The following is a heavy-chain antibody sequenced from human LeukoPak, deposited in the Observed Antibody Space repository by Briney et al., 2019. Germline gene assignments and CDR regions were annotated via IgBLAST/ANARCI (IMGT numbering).Heavy chain of an antibody. V-gene: IGHV4-39*01. CDR1: GGSISSSSYY. CDR2: IYYSGST. CDR3: ARGVLTPGVVGATRFDY. D-gene: IGHD1-26*01. Sequence: SETLSLTCTVSGGSISSSSYYWGWVRQPPGKGLEWIGRIYYSGSTYYNPSLKSRVTIYVDTSKNQFSLKLSSVTAADTAVYYCARGVLTPGVVGATRFDYWGQGTLVTVSS. J-gene: IGHJ4*02.